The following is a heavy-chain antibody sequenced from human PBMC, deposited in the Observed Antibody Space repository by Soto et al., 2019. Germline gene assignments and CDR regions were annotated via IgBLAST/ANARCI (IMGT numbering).Heavy chain of an antibody. J-gene: IGHJ4*02. V-gene: IGHV4-59*01. CDR1: GGSLMNYY. D-gene: IGHD6-13*01. CDR2: IYYTGGT. CDR3: ARERPAAGHLDS. Sequence: SETLSLTCTVSGGSLMNYYWNWLRQPPGKGPEWIGYIYYTGGTNYNPSLNSRVSMSLDTSKNQFSLKLNSVTAADTAMYFCARERPAAGHLDSWGQGTLVTVS.